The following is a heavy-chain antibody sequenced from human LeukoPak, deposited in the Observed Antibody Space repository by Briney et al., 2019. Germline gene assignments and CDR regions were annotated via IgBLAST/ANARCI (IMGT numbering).Heavy chain of an antibody. D-gene: IGHD3-9*01. V-gene: IGHV3-21*01. Sequence: GRSLRLSCAASGFTLSSYSMNWVRQAPGKGLEWVSSISSSSSYIYYADSVKGRFTISRDDAKKSLYLQMNSLRAEDTAIYYCARDSTGYGYWGQGTLVTVSS. J-gene: IGHJ4*02. CDR1: GFTLSSYS. CDR2: ISSSSSYI. CDR3: ARDSTGYGY.